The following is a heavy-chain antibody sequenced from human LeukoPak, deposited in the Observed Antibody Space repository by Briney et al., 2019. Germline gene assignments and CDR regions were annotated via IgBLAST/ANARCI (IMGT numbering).Heavy chain of an antibody. D-gene: IGHD4/OR15-4a*01. CDR1: DYTFTRYG. V-gene: IGHV1-18*01. J-gene: IGHJ4*02. CDR2: ISASSGNT. CDR3: ARDHSNAPDF. Sequence: ASVKVSCKASDYTFTRYGISWVRQAPGQGLQWLGWISASSGNTNYAQKFRDRVTMSTDTSTGTAYLDVRSLTSDDTAVYYCARDHSNAPDFWGQGTLVIVSS.